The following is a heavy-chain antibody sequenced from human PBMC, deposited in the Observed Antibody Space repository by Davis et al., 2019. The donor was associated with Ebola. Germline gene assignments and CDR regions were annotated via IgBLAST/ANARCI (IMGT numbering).Heavy chain of an antibody. D-gene: IGHD4-17*01. CDR2: IKQDGSEK. CDR1: GFTFSSYW. CDR3: ARPATVTTFPDNWFDP. J-gene: IGHJ5*02. Sequence: GGSLRLSCAASGFTFSSYWMSWVRQAPGKGLEWVANIKQDGSEKYYVDSVKGRFTISRDNAKNSLYLQMNSLRDEDTAVYYCARPATVTTFPDNWFDPWGQGTLVTVSS. V-gene: IGHV3-7*01.